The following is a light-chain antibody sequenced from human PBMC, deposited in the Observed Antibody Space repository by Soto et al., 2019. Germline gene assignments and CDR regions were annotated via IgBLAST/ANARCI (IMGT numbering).Light chain of an antibody. Sequence: QSVLTQSPSASGTPGQRVTISCSGSSSNIGSNAVNWYQHLPGTAPKLLIYSNGQRPSGVPDRFSGSKSGTSASLAISGLQSEDEADYYCAAWDDSLSGVIFGGGTQLTVL. J-gene: IGLJ2*01. CDR3: AAWDDSLSGVI. CDR1: SSNIGSNA. V-gene: IGLV1-44*01. CDR2: SNG.